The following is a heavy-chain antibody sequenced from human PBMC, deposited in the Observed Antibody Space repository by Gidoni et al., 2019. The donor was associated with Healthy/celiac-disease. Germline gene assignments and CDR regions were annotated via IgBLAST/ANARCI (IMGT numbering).Heavy chain of an antibody. CDR1: GGSFSGYY. CDR3: ARGRRGYRYGYGFDY. Sequence: QVQLPQWCAGLLTPSETLTLNCAVYGGSFSGYYWSWIRQQPGKVLEWLGEINHSGSTNYNPSLKSRVTISVDTSKNQLSLKLSSVTAADTAVYYCARGRRGYRYGYGFDYLGQGTLVTVSS. J-gene: IGHJ4*02. D-gene: IGHD5-18*01. CDR2: INHSGST. V-gene: IGHV4-34*01.